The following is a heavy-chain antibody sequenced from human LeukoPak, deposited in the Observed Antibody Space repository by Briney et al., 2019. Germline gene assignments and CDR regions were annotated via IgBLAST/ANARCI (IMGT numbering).Heavy chain of an antibody. CDR3: ARRTTVTTSHFDY. Sequence: ASVKVSCKASGYTFTSYDINWVRQATGQGLEWMGWMNPNSGNTGYAQKFLGRVTMTRNTSISTAYMELSSLRSEDTAVYYCARRTTVTTSHFDYWGQGTLVTVSS. V-gene: IGHV1-8*01. D-gene: IGHD4-17*01. CDR2: MNPNSGNT. J-gene: IGHJ4*02. CDR1: GYTFTSYD.